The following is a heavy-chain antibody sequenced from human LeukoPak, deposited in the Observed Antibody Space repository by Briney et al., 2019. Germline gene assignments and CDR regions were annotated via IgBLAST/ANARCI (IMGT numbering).Heavy chain of an antibody. J-gene: IGHJ4*02. V-gene: IGHV4-59*08. CDR2: IYYSGTT. CDR1: GGSISGSY. D-gene: IGHD6-6*01. Sequence: SETLSLTCTVSGGSISGSYWSWIRQPPGKGLEWIGYIYYSGTTNYNPSLKSGVTISVDTSKNQFSLKLSSVTAADTAVYYCARLPTDSSSDHYWGQGTLVTVSS. CDR3: ARLPTDSSSDHY.